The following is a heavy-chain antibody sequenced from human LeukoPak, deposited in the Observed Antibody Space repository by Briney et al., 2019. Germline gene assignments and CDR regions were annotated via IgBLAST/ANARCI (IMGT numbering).Heavy chain of an antibody. J-gene: IGHJ4*02. CDR3: AVADNYCSGGSCRDY. CDR1: GFTFSSYS. V-gene: IGHV3-21*01. CDR2: ISSSSSYI. Sequence: GGSLRLSCAASGFTFSSYSMNWVRQAPGKGLEWVSSISSSSSYIYYADSVKGRFTISRDNAKNSLYLQMNSLRAEDTAVYYCAVADNYCSGGSCRDYWGQGTLVTVSS. D-gene: IGHD2-15*01.